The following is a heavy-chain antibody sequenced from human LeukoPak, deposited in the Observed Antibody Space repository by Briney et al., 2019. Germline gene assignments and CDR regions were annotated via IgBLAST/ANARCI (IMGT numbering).Heavy chain of an antibody. CDR3: ARDGDYLDY. CDR2: IYDSGST. J-gene: IGHJ4*02. CDR1: GGSISSYY. Sequence: SETLSLTCTVSGGSISSYYWSWIRQPPGKGLEWIGYIYDSGSTNYNPSLKSRVTISVDTSKNQFSLKLSSVTAADTAVYYCARDGDYLDYWGQGTLVTVSS. V-gene: IGHV4-59*01.